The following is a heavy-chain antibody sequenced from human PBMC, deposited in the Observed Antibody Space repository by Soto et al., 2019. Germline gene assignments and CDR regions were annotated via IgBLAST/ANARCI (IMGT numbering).Heavy chain of an antibody. CDR2: VSASGLNT. V-gene: IGHV3-23*01. CDR1: GFTFSTYA. Sequence: GGSLRLSCAASGFTFSTYAMAWVRQAPGKGLEWVSGVSASGLNTDYADSVKGRFTISRDSSKNTLSLQMNSLRAEDTAIYYCAKNRLERRFGSNGLDVWGQGTTVTVSS. CDR3: AKNRLERRFGSNGLDV. D-gene: IGHD1-1*01. J-gene: IGHJ6*02.